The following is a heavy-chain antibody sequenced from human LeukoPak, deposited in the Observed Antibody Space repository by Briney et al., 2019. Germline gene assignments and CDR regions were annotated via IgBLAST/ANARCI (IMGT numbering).Heavy chain of an antibody. CDR2: IYSGGST. D-gene: IGHD2/OR15-2a*01. CDR1: GFTVNSNY. V-gene: IGHV3-53*01. CDR3: ASTYFSQYLQH. J-gene: IGHJ1*01. Sequence: GGSLRLSCAASGFTVNSNYMSWVRQAPGKGLEWVSVIYSGGSTYYADSVKGRFTISRDNSKNTLYLQMNSLRAEDTAVYYCASTYFSQYLQHWGQGTLATVSS.